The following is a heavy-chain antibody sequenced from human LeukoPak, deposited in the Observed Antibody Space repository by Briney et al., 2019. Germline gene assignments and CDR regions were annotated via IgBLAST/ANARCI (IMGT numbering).Heavy chain of an antibody. D-gene: IGHD4-11*01. Sequence: SETLSLTCTVSGGSISSYYWSWIRQPAGKGLEWIGRIYTSGSTNYNPSLKSQVTMSVDTSKNQFSLKLSSVTAADTAVYYCARVPNDYTISGVFQIWGQGTMVTVSS. CDR3: ARVPNDYTISGVFQI. J-gene: IGHJ3*02. CDR2: IYTSGST. CDR1: GGSISSYY. V-gene: IGHV4-4*07.